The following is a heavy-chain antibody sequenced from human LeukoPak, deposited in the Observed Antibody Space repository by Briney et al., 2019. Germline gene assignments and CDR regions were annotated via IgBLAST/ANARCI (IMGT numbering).Heavy chain of an antibody. CDR1: GFTFDDYA. Sequence: GRSLRLSCAASGFTFDDYAIHWVRQAPGKGLEWVSGISWNSGSIGYADSVKGRFTISRDNAKNSLYLQMNSLRAEGTALYYCAKARAYYDSSGYPHFDYWGQGTLVTVSS. D-gene: IGHD3-22*01. J-gene: IGHJ4*02. CDR3: AKARAYYDSSGYPHFDY. V-gene: IGHV3-9*01. CDR2: ISWNSGSI.